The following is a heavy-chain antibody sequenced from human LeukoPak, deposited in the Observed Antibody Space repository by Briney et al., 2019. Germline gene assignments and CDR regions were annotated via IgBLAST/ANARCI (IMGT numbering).Heavy chain of an antibody. CDR3: ARAAESTLIGY. V-gene: IGHV4-34*01. CDR2: INHSGRT. J-gene: IGHJ4*02. Sequence: SETLSLTCAVYGGSFSCYYWSWIRQPPGKGLEWIGEINHSGRTNYNPSLKSRVTISVDTSKNQFSLNLNSVTAADTAVYYCARAAESTLIGYWGQGTLVTVSS. CDR1: GGSFSCYY.